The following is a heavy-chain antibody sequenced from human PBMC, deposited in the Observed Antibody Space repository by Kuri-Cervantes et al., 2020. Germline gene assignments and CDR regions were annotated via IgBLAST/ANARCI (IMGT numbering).Heavy chain of an antibody. D-gene: IGHD5-24*01. V-gene: IGHV3-9*01. CDR1: GFTFDDYA. J-gene: IGHJ6*02. Sequence: SLKISCAASGFTFDDYAMHWVRQAPGKGLEWVSGISWNSGSIGYADSVKGRFTISRDNAKNSLYLQMNSLRAEDTAVYYCARAHRMGNYYYYGMDVWGQGTTVTVSS. CDR2: ISWNSGSI. CDR3: ARAHRMGNYYYYGMDV.